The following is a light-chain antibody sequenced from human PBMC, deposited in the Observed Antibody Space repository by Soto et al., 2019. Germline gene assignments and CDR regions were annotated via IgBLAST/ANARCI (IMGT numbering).Light chain of an antibody. J-gene: IGKJ3*01. CDR2: DTS. CDR3: QQRPSGPRSFT. V-gene: IGKV3-11*01. Sequence: EIVLTQSPATLSLSPGERATLSCRASQSVSSYLAWYQQKPGQAPRLLIHDTSKRATGIPAMFSGSGSGTDFTLTISRLEPEDFAVYYCQQRPSGPRSFTCGAGTKVDI. CDR1: QSVSSY.